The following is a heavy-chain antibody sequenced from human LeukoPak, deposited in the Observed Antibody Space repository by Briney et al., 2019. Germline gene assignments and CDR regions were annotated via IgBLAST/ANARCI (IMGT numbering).Heavy chain of an antibody. D-gene: IGHD1-1*01. CDR3: ARNGGHNQEH. CDR2: FSHSGIT. J-gene: IGHJ4*02. Sequence: SGTLSLTCDLSAASTSRGSWWSWVRQPPGKGLEWIGEFSHSGITNFNPSLKSRVTISVDKSRNQFSLNLISVTAADTAVYFCARNGGHNQEHWGQGTLVTVSS. V-gene: IGHV4-4*02. CDR1: AASTSRGSW.